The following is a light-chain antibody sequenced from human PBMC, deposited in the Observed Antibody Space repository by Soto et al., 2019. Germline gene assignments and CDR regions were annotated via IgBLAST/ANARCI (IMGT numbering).Light chain of an antibody. CDR1: SSNIGRNY. CDR3: GAWDAGLNAGV. Sequence: QSVLTQPPSVSAAPGQKVTISCSGGSSNIGRNYVSWFQQFPGTAPKLLIYENDKRPSGIPDRFSGSKSATSATLGIAGLQTEDEADYYCGAWDAGLNAGVFGGGTQLTVL. CDR2: END. V-gene: IGLV1-51*02. J-gene: IGLJ7*01.